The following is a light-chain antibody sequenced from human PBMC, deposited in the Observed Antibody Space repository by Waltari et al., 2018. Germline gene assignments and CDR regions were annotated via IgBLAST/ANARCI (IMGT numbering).Light chain of an antibody. CDR1: KLGDKY. Sequence: SYELTQPLSVSVSPGQTASITCSGDKLGDKYIFWYQQKSGQSPVLVIYQDVRRPSGIPARFSCSNSGNTATPTISGTQALDEAHYYCQAWDSGTVVFGGGTKLTVL. CDR2: QDV. J-gene: IGLJ3*02. V-gene: IGLV3-1*01. CDR3: QAWDSGTVV.